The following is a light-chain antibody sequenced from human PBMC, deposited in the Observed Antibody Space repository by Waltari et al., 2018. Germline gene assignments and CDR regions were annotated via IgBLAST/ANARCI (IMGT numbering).Light chain of an antibody. CDR2: AAS. V-gene: IGKV1-5*01. CDR3: QHYNAYWT. J-gene: IGKJ1*01. Sequence: DIQMTQSPSTLSASVGDRVIITCRASQSISTWLAWYQQKPGKAPKLLIFAASSLQTGVPSRFSGSGSGTEFTLTINSLQPDDFATYYCQHYNAYWTFGQGTKVEIK. CDR1: QSISTW.